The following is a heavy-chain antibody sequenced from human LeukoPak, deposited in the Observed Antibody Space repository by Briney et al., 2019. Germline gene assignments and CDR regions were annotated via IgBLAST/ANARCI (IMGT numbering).Heavy chain of an antibody. V-gene: IGHV4-39*07. CDR1: GGSISSSTYY. J-gene: IGHJ4*02. CDR3: AREVASSPND. D-gene: IGHD6-6*01. Sequence: PSETLSLTCTVSGGSISSSTYYWRWIRQPPGKGLEWIGSINYNGNTFYKPSLQSRVTISLDTSKNHFSLKLISVTAADTAVYYCAREVASSPNDWGQGTLVTVSS. CDR2: INYNGNT.